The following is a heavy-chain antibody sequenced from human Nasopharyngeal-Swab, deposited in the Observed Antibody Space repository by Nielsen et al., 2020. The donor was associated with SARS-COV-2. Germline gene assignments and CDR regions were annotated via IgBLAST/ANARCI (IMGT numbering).Heavy chain of an antibody. V-gene: IGHV3-21*01. CDR1: GFTLSSYS. CDR2: ISSSSSYI. CDR3: ARETARPNFDY. J-gene: IGHJ4*02. Sequence: GGSLRLSCAASGFTLSSYSMNWVRQAPGKGLEWVSSISSSSSYIFYADSVKGRFTISRDNAKNSLYLQMNSLRVEDTAVYYCARETARPNFDYWGQGTLVTVSS. D-gene: IGHD6-6*01.